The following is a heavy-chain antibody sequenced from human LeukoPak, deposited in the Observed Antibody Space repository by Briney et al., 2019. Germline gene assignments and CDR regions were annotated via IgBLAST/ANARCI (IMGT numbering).Heavy chain of an antibody. CDR2: MNPNSGNT. CDR3: ARGSHDLLTGCMYYFDS. V-gene: IGHV1-8*01. Sequence: ASVTVSCKASGYTFTSYDINWVRQATGQGLEWMGWMNPNSGNTGHAQKFQGRVTMTRNTSISTAYMELSSLRSQDTAVYYCARGSHDLLTGCMYYFDSWAQGTLVTVSS. J-gene: IGHJ4*02. D-gene: IGHD3-9*01. CDR1: GYTFTSYD.